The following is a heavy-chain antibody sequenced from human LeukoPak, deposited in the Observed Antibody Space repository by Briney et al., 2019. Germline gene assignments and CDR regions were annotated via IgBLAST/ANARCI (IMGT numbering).Heavy chain of an antibody. CDR2: INPNSGGT. V-gene: IGHV1-2*02. D-gene: IGHD3-22*01. CDR3: AREAEDSSGYSLRY. CDR1: GYSFTRYY. J-gene: IGHJ4*02. Sequence: ASVPVSCMASGYSFTRYYMHWVRQAPGQGLAWMGWINPNSGGTNYAQKFQGRVTMTRDTSISTAYMELSRLRSDDTALYYCAREAEDSSGYSLRYWGQGTLVTVSS.